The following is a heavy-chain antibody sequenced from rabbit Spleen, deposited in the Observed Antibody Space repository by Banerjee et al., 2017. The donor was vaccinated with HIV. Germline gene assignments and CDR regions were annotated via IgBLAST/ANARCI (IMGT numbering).Heavy chain of an antibody. D-gene: IGHD2-1*01. CDR1: GFSFSSSYW. CDR2: IYAGSSGST. Sequence: EESGGDLVKPEGSLTLTCTASGFSFSSSYWICWVRQAPGKGLEWIACIYAGSSGSTYYASWAKGRFTISKTSSTTVTLQMTSLTAADTATYFCGRASYGAFGHATLHYFDLWGQGTLVTVS. J-gene: IGHJ4*01. CDR3: GRASYGAFGHATLHYFDL. V-gene: IGHV1S45*01.